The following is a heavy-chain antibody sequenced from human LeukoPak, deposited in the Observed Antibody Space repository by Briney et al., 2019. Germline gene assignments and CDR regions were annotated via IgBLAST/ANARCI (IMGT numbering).Heavy chain of an antibody. Sequence: PVGSLRLSCPGPGFTFSSYWMHWVRQAQWQGLVWVSRINNDVSHTTIADSVKGRITSSRDNAKNTLYLQMNSLRVEDTAVYYCARDQSSSWYVAWFDPWGQGTLVTVSS. J-gene: IGHJ5*02. V-gene: IGHV3-74*01. D-gene: IGHD6-13*01. CDR1: GFTFSSYW. CDR2: INNDVSHT. CDR3: ARDQSSSWYVAWFDP.